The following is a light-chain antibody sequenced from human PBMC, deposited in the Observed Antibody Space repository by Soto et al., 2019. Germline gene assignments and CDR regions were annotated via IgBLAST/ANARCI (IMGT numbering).Light chain of an antibody. CDR2: VAS. CDR1: QGISTY. CDR3: QQPNAYPFT. J-gene: IGKJ4*01. Sequence: DIQLTQSPSLMSASVGDRVTITCRASQGISTYLAWYQQTSGKAPKLLISVASTLQLVVPSRVSGSGSGTQFTLKISILQPEDFETYYSQQPNAYPFTFGWATRLAIK. V-gene: IGKV1-9*01.